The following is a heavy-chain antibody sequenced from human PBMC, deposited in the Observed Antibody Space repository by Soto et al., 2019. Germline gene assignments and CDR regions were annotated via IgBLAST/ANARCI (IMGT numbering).Heavy chain of an antibody. D-gene: IGHD6-19*01. V-gene: IGHV1-18*01. CDR2: ISAYNGNT. CDR1: GYSFTSYG. J-gene: IGHJ4*02. Sequence: QVQLVQSGAEVKKPGASVKVSCKASGYSFTSYGISWVRQAPGQGLEWMGWISAYNGNTNYAQKFQGRVTMTTDTFTYTAYMELRSLRSDDTAGYYWAREVSPSITVAGTFAYWGQGTVVTVSS. CDR3: AREVSPSITVAGTFAY.